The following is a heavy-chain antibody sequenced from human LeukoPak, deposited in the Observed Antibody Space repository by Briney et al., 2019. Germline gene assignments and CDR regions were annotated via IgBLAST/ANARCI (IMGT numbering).Heavy chain of an antibody. CDR3: ARGPFVVIAY. D-gene: IGHD2-21*01. V-gene: IGHV3-21*01. J-gene: IGHJ4*02. CDR1: GFTFSSYS. CDR2: ISGSGGST. Sequence: PGGSLRLSCAASGFTFSSYSMNWVRQAPGKGLEWVSAISGSGGSTYYADSVKGRFTISRDNAKNSLYLQMNSLRAEDTAVYYCARGPFVVIAYWGQGTPVTVSS.